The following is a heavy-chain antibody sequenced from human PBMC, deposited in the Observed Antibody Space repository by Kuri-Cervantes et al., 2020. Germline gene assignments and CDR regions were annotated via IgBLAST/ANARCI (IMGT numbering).Heavy chain of an antibody. D-gene: IGHD2-2*01. CDR1: GFTFSSYW. CDR3: ARDDSTSGWFAIDY. V-gene: IGHV3-7*01. CDR2: IKQDGSEK. J-gene: IGHJ4*02. Sequence: GESLKISCAASGFTFSSYWMSWVRQAPGKGLEWVANIKQDGSEKYYVDSVKGRFTISRDNAKNSLYLQMNSLRAEDTAVYYCARDDSTSGWFAIDYWGQGTVVTVSS.